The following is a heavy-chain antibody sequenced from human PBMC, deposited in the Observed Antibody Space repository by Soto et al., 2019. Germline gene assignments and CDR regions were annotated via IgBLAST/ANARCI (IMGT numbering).Heavy chain of an antibody. CDR1: GGSISSYY. Sequence: QVQLQESGPGLVKPSETLSLTCTVSGGSISSYYWSWIRQPPGKGLEWIGYIYYSGSTNYNPSLKSRVTISVDTSKNQFSLKLSSVTAADTAVYYCARLDTSYDILTGYPPPYYYYYYMDVWGKGTTVTVSS. J-gene: IGHJ6*03. CDR3: ARLDTSYDILTGYPPPYYYYYYMDV. V-gene: IGHV4-59*08. D-gene: IGHD3-9*01. CDR2: IYYSGST.